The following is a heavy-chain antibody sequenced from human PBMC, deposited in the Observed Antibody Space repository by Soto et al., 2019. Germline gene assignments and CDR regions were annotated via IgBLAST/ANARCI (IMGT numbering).Heavy chain of an antibody. Sequence: QVQLVQSGAEVKEPGASVKVSCKASGYTFTSFYIHWVRQAPGQGLEWMAIINPTGGSTNYAQRFRGRVTLTMDPSTSTVYMELRGLKSEDPAVYYCARNLASADVWGQGTLVTVSS. D-gene: IGHD6-13*01. J-gene: IGHJ4*02. CDR3: ARNLASADV. CDR1: GYTFTSFY. CDR2: INPTGGST. V-gene: IGHV1-46*01.